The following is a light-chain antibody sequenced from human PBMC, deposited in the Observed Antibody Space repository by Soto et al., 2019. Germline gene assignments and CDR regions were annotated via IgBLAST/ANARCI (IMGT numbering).Light chain of an antibody. CDR3: QQYNNWPPYT. J-gene: IGKJ2*01. CDR1: QSVRST. Sequence: EIVMTQSPATLSVSPGERATLSCRAIQSVRSTLAWYQQKPGQAHRLLIYGASTRATGIPARFSGSGSGTEFTLTISSLQSEDFAVYYCQQYNNWPPYTFGQGTKLEIK. CDR2: GAS. V-gene: IGKV3-15*01.